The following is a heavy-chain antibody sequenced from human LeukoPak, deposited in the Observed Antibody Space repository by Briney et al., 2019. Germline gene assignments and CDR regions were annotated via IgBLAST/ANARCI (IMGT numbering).Heavy chain of an antibody. J-gene: IGHJ4*02. D-gene: IGHD5-12*01. CDR2: ISAYNGNT. CDR1: GYTFTSYG. CDR3: ARDAGYGGYDEGYFDY. V-gene: IGHV1-18*04. Sequence: ASVKVSCKASGYTFTSYGISWVRQAPGQGLEWMGWISAYNGNTNYAQKLQGRVTMTTDTSTSTAYMELRSLRSDDTAVYYCARDAGYGGYDEGYFDYWGQGTLVTVSS.